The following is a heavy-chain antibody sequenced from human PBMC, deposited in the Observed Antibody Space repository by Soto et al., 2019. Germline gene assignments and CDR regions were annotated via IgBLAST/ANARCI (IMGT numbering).Heavy chain of an antibody. D-gene: IGHD3-10*01. CDR3: AKDLGPPVRSHYPYWYFDV. Sequence: EVHLLASGGGLVQPGGSLSLSCAASGFTFSSYAMSWVRQTPGKGLEWVAGISGSGGATYYADAVKARLTISRHNANNTRSLQMHIRRAEDTAVYYCAKDLGPPVRSHYPYWYFDVWGRGTLVTVSS. V-gene: IGHV3-23*01. CDR1: GFTFSSYA. CDR2: ISGSGGAT. J-gene: IGHJ2*01.